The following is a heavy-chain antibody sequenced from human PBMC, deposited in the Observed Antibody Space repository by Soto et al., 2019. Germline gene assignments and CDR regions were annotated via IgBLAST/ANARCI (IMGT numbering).Heavy chain of an antibody. CDR1: GFTVSSNY. J-gene: IGHJ6*03. Sequence: GGSLRLSCAASGFTVSSNYMSWVRQAPGKGLEWVSVIYSGGSTYYADSVKGRFTISRHNSKNTLYLQMNSLRAEDTAVYYCARDVRLSIAARHDYYYYYMDVWGKGTTVTVSS. CDR3: ARDVRLSIAARHDYYYYYMDV. V-gene: IGHV3-53*04. CDR2: IYSGGST. D-gene: IGHD6-6*01.